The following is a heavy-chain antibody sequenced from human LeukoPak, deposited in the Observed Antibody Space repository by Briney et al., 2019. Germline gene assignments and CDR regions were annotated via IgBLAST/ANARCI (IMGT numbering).Heavy chain of an antibody. CDR1: VFTFNSHS. Sequence: GESLRLSCGASVFTFNSHSMNWVRQSPGKGLEWFSSISSSSSYIYYADSVKGRFTISRDNAKNSLYLQMNSLRAEDTAVYYCARNKGYYMDVWGKGTRSPSP. CDR2: ISSSSSYI. CDR3: ARNKGYYMDV. D-gene: IGHD1/OR15-1a*01. J-gene: IGHJ6*03. V-gene: IGHV3-21*01.